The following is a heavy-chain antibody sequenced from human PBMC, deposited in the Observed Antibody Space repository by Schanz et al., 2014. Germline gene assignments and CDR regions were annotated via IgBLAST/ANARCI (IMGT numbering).Heavy chain of an antibody. CDR1: GGSVSSGGDY. CDR3: ARGGARRFPVVPDAIQGLRGHYYYYDLDV. Sequence: QVQLQESGPGLVKPSQTLSLTCTVSGGSVSSGGDYWSWIRQHPGKGLEWIGFISYSGSTYYNPSLKSRVPIPRDPSKTRSPRKLSSVTAADTAVYYCARGGARRFPVVPDAIQGLRGHYYYYDLDVWGKGTTVTASS. D-gene: IGHD2-2*02. CDR2: ISYSGST. J-gene: IGHJ6*03. V-gene: IGHV4-31*03.